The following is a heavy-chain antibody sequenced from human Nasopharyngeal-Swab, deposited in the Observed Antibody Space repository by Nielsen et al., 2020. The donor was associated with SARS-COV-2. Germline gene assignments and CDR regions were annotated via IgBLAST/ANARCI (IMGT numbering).Heavy chain of an antibody. V-gene: IGHV1-24*01. CDR3: ATADPAGSPSVWFDY. J-gene: IGHJ4*02. Sequence: ASVKVSCKASGYTFTSYDINWVRQATGQGLEWMGGFDPEDGETIYAQKFQGGVTMTEDTSTDTAYMELSSLRSEDTAVYYCATADPAGSPSVWFDYWGQGTLVTVSS. CDR1: GYTFTSYD. D-gene: IGHD1-14*01. CDR2: FDPEDGET.